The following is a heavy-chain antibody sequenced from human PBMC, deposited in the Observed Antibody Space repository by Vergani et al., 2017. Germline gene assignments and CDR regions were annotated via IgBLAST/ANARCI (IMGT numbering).Heavy chain of an antibody. V-gene: IGHV3-74*01. CDR1: GFTFSRHW. Sequence: EVQLLESGGGLVQPGGSLRLSCAASGFTFSRHWMHWVRQAPGKGLVWVSRVNPEGTNKSYADSVKGRFTISRDNAKNMMYLQLNSLRDEDTDVYYCARDGRIDAEGTGFDYWGQGTLVTVSS. CDR3: ARDGRIDAEGTGFDY. D-gene: IGHD1-14*01. J-gene: IGHJ4*02. CDR2: VNPEGTNK.